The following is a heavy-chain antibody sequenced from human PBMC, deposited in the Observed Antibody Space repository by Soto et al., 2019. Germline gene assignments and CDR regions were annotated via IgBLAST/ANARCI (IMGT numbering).Heavy chain of an antibody. Sequence: PGGSLRLSCEASGFKFSDLYMTWIRQAPGKGLEWVSKISGGGGITYYADSVRGRFTVSRDNDKNALYLQMNSLRGEDTAMYYCERDPFHYGSGFCGQGPLVTVYS. CDR3: ERDPFHYGSGF. CDR2: ISGGGGIT. D-gene: IGHD3-10*01. J-gene: IGHJ4*02. CDR1: GFKFSDLY. V-gene: IGHV3-11*01.